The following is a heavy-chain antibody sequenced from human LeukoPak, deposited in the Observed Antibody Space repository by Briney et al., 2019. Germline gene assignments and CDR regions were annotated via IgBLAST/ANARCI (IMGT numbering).Heavy chain of an antibody. CDR2: ISSNGSTI. Sequence: GGSLRLSCAASGFTFDDYVMHWVRQAPGKGLEWVSYISSNGSTIYYADSVKGRFTISRDNAKNSLYLQMNSLRAEDTAVYYCAELGITMIGGVWGKGTTVTISS. CDR3: AELGITMIGGV. D-gene: IGHD3-10*02. J-gene: IGHJ6*04. V-gene: IGHV3-48*03. CDR1: GFTFDDYV.